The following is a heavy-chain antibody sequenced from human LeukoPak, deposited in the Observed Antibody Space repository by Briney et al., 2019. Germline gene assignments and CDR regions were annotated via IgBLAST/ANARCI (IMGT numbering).Heavy chain of an antibody. CDR2: INQSGNT. J-gene: IGHJ4*02. V-gene: IGHV4-34*01. CDR3: ARNSAYSTSSGFNC. CDR1: GGSFNGYY. Sequence: SETLSLTCVVYGGSFNGYYWTWIRQPPGKGLEWIGEINQSGNTNYNPSLKSRVTMSIDTSKNQISLRLSSVTAADTAVYYCARNSAYSTSSGFNCWGQGTLVTVSS. D-gene: IGHD4-11*01.